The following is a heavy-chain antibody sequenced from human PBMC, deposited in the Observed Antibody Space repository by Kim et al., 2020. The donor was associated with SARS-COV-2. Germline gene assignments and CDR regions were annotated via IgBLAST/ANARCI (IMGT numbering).Heavy chain of an antibody. CDR3: ARAPTLNYCSSTSCFAYYYYGMDV. V-gene: IGHV4-34*01. J-gene: IGHJ6*02. CDR1: GGSFSGYY. D-gene: IGHD2-2*01. CDR2: INHSGST. Sequence: SETLSLTCAVYGGSFSGYYWSWIRQPPGKGLEWIGEINHSGSTNYNPSLKSRVTISVDTSKNQFSLKLSSVTAADTAVYYCARAPTLNYCSSTSCFAYYYYGMDVWGQGTTVTVSS.